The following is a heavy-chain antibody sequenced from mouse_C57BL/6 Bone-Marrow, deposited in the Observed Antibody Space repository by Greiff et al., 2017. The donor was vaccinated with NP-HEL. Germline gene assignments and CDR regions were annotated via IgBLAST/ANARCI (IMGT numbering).Heavy chain of an antibody. V-gene: IGHV1-22*01. D-gene: IGHD1-1*01. CDR2: INPNNGGT. CDR3: ARAPSYGSSSWFAY. Sequence: EVQLQQSGPELVKPGASVKMSCKASGYTFTDYNMHWVKQSHGKSLEWIGYINPNNGGTSYNQKFKGKTTLTVNKSSSTAYMELRSLTSEDSAVYYCARAPSYGSSSWFAYWGQGTLVTVSA. CDR1: GYTFTDYN. J-gene: IGHJ3*01.